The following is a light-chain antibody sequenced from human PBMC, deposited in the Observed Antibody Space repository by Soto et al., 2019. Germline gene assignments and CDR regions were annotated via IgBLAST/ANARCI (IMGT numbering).Light chain of an antibody. V-gene: IGLV2-11*01. CDR2: DAT. CDR3: SSYAGSYTWI. Sequence: QSVLTQPPSASGSPGQSVTISCTGTSSDVGGYNYVSWFQQHPGKAPQLLIYDATKRPSGVPDRFSGSKSGNTAALTISGLQAEDEAEYFCSSYAGSYTWIFGSGTKVTVL. J-gene: IGLJ1*01. CDR1: SSDVGGYNY.